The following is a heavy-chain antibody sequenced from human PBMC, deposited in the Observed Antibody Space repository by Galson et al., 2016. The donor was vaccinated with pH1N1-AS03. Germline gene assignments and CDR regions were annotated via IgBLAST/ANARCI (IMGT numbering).Heavy chain of an antibody. Sequence: SLRLSCAASGFTFSRNAMYWVRQAPGKGLEFVSAISSSGGSTYHANSVKDRFIISRDNSKNMLYLQMGSLRAEDEAVYYCVRGDPVTAGGTGCDYWGQGTLVTVSS. J-gene: IGHJ4*02. CDR1: GFTFSRNA. CDR2: ISSSGGST. CDR3: VRGDPVTAGGTGCDY. V-gene: IGHV3-64*01. D-gene: IGHD6-13*01.